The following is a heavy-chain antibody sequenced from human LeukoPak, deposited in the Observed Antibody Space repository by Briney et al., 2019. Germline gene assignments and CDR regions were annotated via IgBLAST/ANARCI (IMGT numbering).Heavy chain of an antibody. J-gene: IGHJ4*02. CDR2: ITTSGSDT. Sequence: GGSLRLSCAASGFTFSSSAMSWVRQAPGKGLDWVSPITTSGSDTFYADSVRGRFTISRDNSKNTLYLQMSSLRAEDTAVYYCAKRLESGADYYDYWGQGTLVTVSS. CDR3: AKRLESGADYYDY. D-gene: IGHD2/OR15-2a*01. CDR1: GFTFSSSA. V-gene: IGHV3-23*01.